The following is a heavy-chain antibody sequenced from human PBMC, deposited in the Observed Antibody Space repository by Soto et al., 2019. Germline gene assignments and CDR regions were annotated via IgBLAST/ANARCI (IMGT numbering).Heavy chain of an antibody. CDR2: IYYSGST. J-gene: IGHJ6*02. Sequence: PSETLSLTCTVSGGSISSYYWSWIRQPPGKGLEWIGYIYYSGSTNYNPYLKSRVTISVDTSKNQFSLKLSSVTAADTAVYYCARDTAVADTDYYYSGMDVWGQGTTVTVSS. CDR3: ARDTAVADTDYYYSGMDV. D-gene: IGHD6-19*01. CDR1: GGSISSYY. V-gene: IGHV4-59*01.